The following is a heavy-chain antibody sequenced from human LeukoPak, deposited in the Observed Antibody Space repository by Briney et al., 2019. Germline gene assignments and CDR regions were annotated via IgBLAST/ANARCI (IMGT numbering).Heavy chain of an antibody. V-gene: IGHV4-4*07. CDR2: FYVSGSI. CDR1: GGSISTYY. Sequence: SETLSLTCTVSGGSISTYYWSWVRQPAGKGLEWIGRFYVSGSIDYNPSLKSRITISVGKSKNQFSLKLTSVTAADTAVYYCARQGGLGTPASGSLEAFDYWGQGTLVTVSS. CDR3: ARQGGLGTPASGSLEAFDY. D-gene: IGHD4-23*01. J-gene: IGHJ4*02.